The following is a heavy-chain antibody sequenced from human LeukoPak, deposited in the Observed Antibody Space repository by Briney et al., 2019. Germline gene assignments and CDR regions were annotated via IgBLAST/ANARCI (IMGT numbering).Heavy chain of an antibody. Sequence: GGSLRVSCAASGFSINNYWMNWVRQAPGKGLEWVASIKKEGSERYYVDSVKGRFTISRDNTKNSLYLQMNTLRAEDTAVYYCARDLAGPPQEAFDIWGQGTMVTVSS. CDR2: IKKEGSER. CDR1: GFSINNYW. J-gene: IGHJ3*02. V-gene: IGHV3-7*01. CDR3: ARDLAGPPQEAFDI.